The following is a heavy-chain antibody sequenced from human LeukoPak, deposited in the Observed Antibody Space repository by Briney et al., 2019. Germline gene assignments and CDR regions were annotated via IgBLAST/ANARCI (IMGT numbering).Heavy chain of an antibody. CDR1: GFTFSSYA. CDR3: AKDVRNSFAAYGMDV. D-gene: IGHD2-21*01. Sequence: PGGSLRLSCAASGFTFSSYAMSWVRQAPGKGLEWVSAISGSGGSTYYADSVMGRFTISRDNSKNTLYLQMNSLRAEDTAVYYCAKDVRNSFAAYGMDVWGQGTTVTVSS. V-gene: IGHV3-23*01. CDR2: ISGSGGST. J-gene: IGHJ6*02.